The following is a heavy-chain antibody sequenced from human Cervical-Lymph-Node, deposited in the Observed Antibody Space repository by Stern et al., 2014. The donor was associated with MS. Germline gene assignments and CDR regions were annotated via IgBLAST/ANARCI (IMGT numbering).Heavy chain of an antibody. CDR2: INAGDSDT. CDR1: GYSFTNYW. V-gene: IGHV5-51*01. Sequence: MQLVQSGAEVKKPGESLKISCKGSGYSFTNYWIGWVRQMPGKGLEWMGRINAGDSDTVYSPSFQGQVTISADQSITTAYLQWSSLKASDTAIYYCARMWAVQGPRGSLPGYFQHWGQGTLVTVSS. D-gene: IGHD3-10*01. CDR3: ARMWAVQGPRGSLPGYFQH. J-gene: IGHJ1*01.